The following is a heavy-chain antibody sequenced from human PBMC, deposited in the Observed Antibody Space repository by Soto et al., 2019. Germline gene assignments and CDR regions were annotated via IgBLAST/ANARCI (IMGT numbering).Heavy chain of an antibody. J-gene: IGHJ6*02. Sequence: QVQLVESGGGLVRPGGSLRLSCAASGFTFSDYYMTWIRQAPGKGLEWISYNTGSSDYTNYADSVKGRFTISRDNVKNSLYLQMNSLRAEDTAVYYCAREYSYGMDVWGQGTTVTVPS. CDR2: NTGSSDYT. CDR1: GFTFSDYY. V-gene: IGHV3-11*05. CDR3: AREYSYGMDV.